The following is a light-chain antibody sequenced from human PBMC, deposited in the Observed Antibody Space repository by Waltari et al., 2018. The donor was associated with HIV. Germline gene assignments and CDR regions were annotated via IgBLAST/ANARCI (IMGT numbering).Light chain of an antibody. J-gene: IGKJ1*01. CDR3: QEYNSYSWT. V-gene: IGKV1-5*03. CDR2: KAS. CDR1: QSISSW. Sequence: DIQMTKSPSTLSASVGDRVTITYRASQSISSWLAWYQQKPGKAPKLLIYKASSLESGVPSRFSGSGSGTEFTLTISSLQPDDFATYYCQEYNSYSWTFGQGTKVEIK.